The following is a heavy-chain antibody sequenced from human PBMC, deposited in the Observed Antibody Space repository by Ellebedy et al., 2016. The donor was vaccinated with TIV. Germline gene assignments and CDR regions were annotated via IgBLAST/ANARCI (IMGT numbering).Heavy chain of an antibody. Sequence: GGSLRLSCATSGFTFDNSAMTWVRQAPGRGLEWVSAISGGGGNTYYADSVTGRFTISRDNSKTTLSLQMNSLRVEDTAVYYCAKDRYYGSGIFGSFDSWGQGTLVTVSS. CDR1: GFTFDNSA. CDR3: AKDRYYGSGIFGSFDS. CDR2: ISGGGGNT. V-gene: IGHV3-23*01. D-gene: IGHD3-10*01. J-gene: IGHJ4*02.